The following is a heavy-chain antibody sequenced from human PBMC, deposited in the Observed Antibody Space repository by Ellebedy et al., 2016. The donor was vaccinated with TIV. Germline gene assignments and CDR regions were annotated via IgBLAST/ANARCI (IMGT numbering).Heavy chain of an antibody. J-gene: IGHJ5*02. Sequence: GESLKISCAASGFNFSSYWMTWVRQAPGKGLEWVAKIRQEGDEIYYVESVKGRFTISIDNAKNSLFLQMTSLRVEDTAVYYCARRASYGDYAVQVNPWFDPWGQGTLVTVSS. V-gene: IGHV3-7*01. CDR1: GFNFSSYW. CDR2: IRQEGDEI. D-gene: IGHD4-17*01. CDR3: ARRASYGDYAVQVNPWFDP.